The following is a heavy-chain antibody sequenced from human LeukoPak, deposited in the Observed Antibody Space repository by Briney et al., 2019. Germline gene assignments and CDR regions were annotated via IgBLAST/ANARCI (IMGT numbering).Heavy chain of an antibody. D-gene: IGHD5-18*01. Sequence: GGSLRLSCAASGFTFSSYSMNWVRQAPGKGPEWVSSISSSSSYIYYADSVKGRFTISRDNAKNSLYLQMNSLRAEDTAVYYCASWPGYSYGYDYWGQGTLVTVSS. J-gene: IGHJ4*02. CDR3: ASWPGYSYGYDY. CDR2: ISSSSSYI. V-gene: IGHV3-21*01. CDR1: GFTFSSYS.